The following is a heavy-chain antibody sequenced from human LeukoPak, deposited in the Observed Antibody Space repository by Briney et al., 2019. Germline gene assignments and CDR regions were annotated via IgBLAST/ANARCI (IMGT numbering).Heavy chain of an antibody. CDR3: ARDREVMVTAPLDY. Sequence: GGSLRLSCAASGFTFSSYAMSWVRQAPGKGLEWVSAISGSGGSTYYADSVKGRFTISRDYSKNTLYLQMNGLRAEDTAVYYCARDREVMVTAPLDYWGQGTLVTGYS. V-gene: IGHV3-23*01. CDR2: ISGSGGST. CDR1: GFTFSSYA. J-gene: IGHJ4*02. D-gene: IGHD2-21*02.